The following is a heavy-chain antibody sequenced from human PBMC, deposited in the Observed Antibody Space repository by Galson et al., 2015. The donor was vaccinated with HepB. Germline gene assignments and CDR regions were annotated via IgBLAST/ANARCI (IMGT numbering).Heavy chain of an antibody. CDR2: IYYSGST. D-gene: IGHD1-26*01. V-gene: IGHV4-59*01. Sequence: TLSLTCTVSGGSISSYYWSWIRQPPGKGLEWIGYIYYSGSTNYNPSLKSRVTISVDTSKNQFSLKLSSVTAADTAVYYCARDLRVGAVFDYWGQGTLVTVSS. CDR3: ARDLRVGAVFDY. CDR1: GGSISSYY. J-gene: IGHJ4*02.